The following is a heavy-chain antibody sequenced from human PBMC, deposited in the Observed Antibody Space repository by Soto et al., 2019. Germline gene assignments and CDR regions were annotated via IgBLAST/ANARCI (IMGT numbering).Heavy chain of an antibody. CDR3: ARSRSYYVEDFQK. D-gene: IGHD1-26*01. CDR1: GDSISTEGYY. J-gene: IGHJ1*01. CDR2: IYYSGLT. V-gene: IGHV4-31*03. Sequence: SETLSLTCSVSGDSISTEGYYWSWIRQHPGKGLEWIGYIYYSGLTSYNPSLKSRVTISRATSKNQFYLKLSSVTVADTAVYYCARSRSYYVEDFQKWGQGTLVTVSS.